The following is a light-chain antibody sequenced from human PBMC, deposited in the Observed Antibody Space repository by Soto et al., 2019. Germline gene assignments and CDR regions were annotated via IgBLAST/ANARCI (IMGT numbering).Light chain of an antibody. CDR1: QNINNW. J-gene: IGKJ1*01. V-gene: IGKV1-5*01. CDR2: DAS. CDR3: QHMRT. Sequence: DIQITQSPSTLSASIGNRVTITCRASQNINNWIAWYQKKPGKAPKFLIYDASTLESGVPSRFSGSGFGTEFSLTISSLQHDDFGSYYCQHMRTFGHGTKVDIK.